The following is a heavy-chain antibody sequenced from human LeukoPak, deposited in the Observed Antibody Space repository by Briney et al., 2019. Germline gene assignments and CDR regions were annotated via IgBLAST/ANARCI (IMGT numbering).Heavy chain of an antibody. V-gene: IGHV3-23*01. Sequence: PGRSLRLSCAASGFTFSSYAMSWVRQAPGKGLEWVSAISGSGGSTYYAHSVKGRFTISRDNSKNTLYLQMNSLRAEDTAVYYCAKSRDYYGSGSYPRTPPRDYYYYYGMDVWGQGTTVTVSS. CDR1: GFTFSSYA. D-gene: IGHD3-10*01. J-gene: IGHJ6*02. CDR2: ISGSGGST. CDR3: AKSRDYYGSGSYPRTPPRDYYYYYGMDV.